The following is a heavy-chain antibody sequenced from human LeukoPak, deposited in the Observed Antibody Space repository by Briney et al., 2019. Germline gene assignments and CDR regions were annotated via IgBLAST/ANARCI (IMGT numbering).Heavy chain of an antibody. CDR1: GYTLTELS. D-gene: IGHD2-8*01. J-gene: IGHJ4*02. CDR3: ATVPLYGRDPL. Sequence: ASVEVSCKVSGYTLTELSTHWVRQAPGKGLEWMGGFDPEDGETIYAQKFQGRVTMTEDTSTDTAYMELSSLRSEDTAVYYCATVPLYGRDPLWGQGTLVTVSS. V-gene: IGHV1-24*01. CDR2: FDPEDGET.